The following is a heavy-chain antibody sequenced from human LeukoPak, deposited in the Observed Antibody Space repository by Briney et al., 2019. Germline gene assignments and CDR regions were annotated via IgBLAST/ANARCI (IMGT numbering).Heavy chain of an antibody. Sequence: GGSLRLSCAASGFTFSSYAMHWVRQAPGKGLEWVAVISYDGSNKYYTDSVKGRFTLSRDNSKNTLFLQMDSLRAEDTAVYYCTRDEGLVAGIWRAYDIWGQGTMVTVSS. CDR2: ISYDGSNK. D-gene: IGHD6-19*01. V-gene: IGHV3-30*04. J-gene: IGHJ3*02. CDR1: GFTFSSYA. CDR3: TRDEGLVAGIWRAYDI.